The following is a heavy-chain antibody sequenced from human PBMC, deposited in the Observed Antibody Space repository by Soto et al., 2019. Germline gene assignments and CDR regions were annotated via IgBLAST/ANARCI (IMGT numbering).Heavy chain of an antibody. J-gene: IGHJ4*02. V-gene: IGHV3-9*01. CDR2: ISWNSGNI. Sequence: EVQLVESGGGLVQPGRSLRLSFVASGFNFEDYAMHWVRQAPGKGLEWVSGISWNSGNIDYADSVKGRFTISRDNAKHSLYLQMNSLRAEDTAFYYCAKENSWGQGTLVTVSS. CDR3: AKENS. CDR1: GFNFEDYA.